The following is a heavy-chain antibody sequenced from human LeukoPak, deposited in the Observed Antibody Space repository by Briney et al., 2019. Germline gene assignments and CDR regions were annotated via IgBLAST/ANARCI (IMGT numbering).Heavy chain of an antibody. CDR1: GGSISSHY. J-gene: IGHJ5*02. V-gene: IGHV4-59*11. Sequence: SETLSLTCTVSGGSISSHYWSWIRQPPGKGLEWIGYIYYSGSTSYNPSLKSRVTISVDTSKNQFSLKLSSVTAADTAVYYCARVVREMATLRFDPWGQGTLVTVSS. D-gene: IGHD5-24*01. CDR3: ARVVREMATLRFDP. CDR2: IYYSGST.